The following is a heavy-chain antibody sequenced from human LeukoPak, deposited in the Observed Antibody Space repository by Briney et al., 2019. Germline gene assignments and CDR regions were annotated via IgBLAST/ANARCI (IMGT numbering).Heavy chain of an antibody. V-gene: IGHV1-2*02. J-gene: IGHJ3*02. Sequence: GASVKVSCKASGYTFTGYYMHWVRQAPGQGLEWMGWINPNSGGTNYAQKFQGRDTMTRDTSISTAYMELSRLRSDDTAVYYCARYFGTYDAFDIWGQGTMVTVSS. CDR2: INPNSGGT. CDR1: GYTFTGYY. D-gene: IGHD3-9*01. CDR3: ARYFGTYDAFDI.